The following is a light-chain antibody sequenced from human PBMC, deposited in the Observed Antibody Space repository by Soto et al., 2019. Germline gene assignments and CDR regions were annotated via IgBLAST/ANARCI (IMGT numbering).Light chain of an antibody. Sequence: EIGLTQSPVTLSLSPGERATLSCRASQSVGSYLAWYQQKPGQAPRLLIYDASNRATGIPARFSGSGSGTDFTLTISSLEPEDFAVYYCQQRKNWQVTFGQRTRLEIK. CDR3: QQRKNWQVT. CDR2: DAS. V-gene: IGKV3-11*01. J-gene: IGKJ5*01. CDR1: QSVGSY.